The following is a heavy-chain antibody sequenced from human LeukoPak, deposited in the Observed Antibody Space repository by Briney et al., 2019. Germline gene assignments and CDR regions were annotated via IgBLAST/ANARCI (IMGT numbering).Heavy chain of an antibody. D-gene: IGHD2-15*01. CDR1: GFTFSDDY. J-gene: IGHJ3*02. Sequence: PGGSLRLSCAASGFTFSDDYMNWIRQAPGKGLEWVSYISGSGSYTNYADSVKGRFTISRDNAKNSLYLQMNSLRAEDTAVYYCAREDCSGGSCYSSEAFDIWGQGTMVTVSS. CDR2: ISGSGSYT. CDR3: AREDCSGGSCYSSEAFDI. V-gene: IGHV3-11*06.